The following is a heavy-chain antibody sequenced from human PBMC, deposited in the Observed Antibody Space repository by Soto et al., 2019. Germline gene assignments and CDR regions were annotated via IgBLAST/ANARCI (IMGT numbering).Heavy chain of an antibody. CDR1: GFTFRSYW. CDR2: IDSDGSST. V-gene: IGHV3-74*03. CDR3: ASPVAEVATHLYCYGLDA. Sequence: EVQLVESGGGLVQPGGSLRLSCAASGFTFRSYWMHWVRQVPGKGLVWVSRIDSDGSSTKYADSVKGRFTISRDNAKNTVARQMKSLRTKDTGVYCCASPVAEVATHLYCYGLDAWGPGKRVTVSS. D-gene: IGHD6-13*01. J-gene: IGHJ6*01.